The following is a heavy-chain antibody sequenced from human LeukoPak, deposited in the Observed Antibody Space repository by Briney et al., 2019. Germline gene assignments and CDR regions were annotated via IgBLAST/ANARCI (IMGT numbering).Heavy chain of an antibody. CDR2: IKSKTDGGTT. CDR1: GFTFSNAW. D-gene: IGHD5-24*01. V-gene: IGHV3-15*07. Sequence: GGSLRLSCAASGFTFSNAWMNWVRQAPGKGLEWVGRIKSKTDGGTTDYAAPVKGRFTISRDDSKNTLYLQMNSLKTEDTAVYYCTRTRWLQLAFLYSWGQGTLVTVSS. J-gene: IGHJ4*02. CDR3: TRTRWLQLAFLYS.